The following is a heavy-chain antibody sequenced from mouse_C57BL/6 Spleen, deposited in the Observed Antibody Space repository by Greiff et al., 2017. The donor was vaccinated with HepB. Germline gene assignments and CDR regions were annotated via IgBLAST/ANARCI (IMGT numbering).Heavy chain of an antibody. CDR2: IDPEDGET. CDR1: GFNIKDYY. D-gene: IGHD1-2*01. V-gene: IGHV14-2*01. J-gene: IGHJ1*03. CDR3: ARGYYGIDWYFDV. Sequence: VQLKQSGAELVKPGASVKLSCTASGFNIKDYYMHWVKQRPDQGLEWIGRIDPEDGETKYAQKFQGKATITADTSSNTAYLQLSSLTSEDTAVYYCARGYYGIDWYFDVWGKGTTVTVSS.